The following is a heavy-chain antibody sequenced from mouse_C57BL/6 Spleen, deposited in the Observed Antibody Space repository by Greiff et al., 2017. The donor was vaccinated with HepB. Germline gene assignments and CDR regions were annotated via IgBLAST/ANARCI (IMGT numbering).Heavy chain of an antibody. D-gene: IGHD1-1*01. Sequence: EVQLQQSGAELVRPGASVKLSCTASGFNIKDYYMHWVKQRPEQGLEWIGRIDPEDGDTEYAPKFQGKATMTADTSSNTAYLQLSSLTSEDTAVYYCTHYGSSYDWYFDVWGTGTTVTVSS. CDR1: GFNIKDYY. J-gene: IGHJ1*03. V-gene: IGHV14-1*01. CDR2: IDPEDGDT. CDR3: THYGSSYDWYFDV.